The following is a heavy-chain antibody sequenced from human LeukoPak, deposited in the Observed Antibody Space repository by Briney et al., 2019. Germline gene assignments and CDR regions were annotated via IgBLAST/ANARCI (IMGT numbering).Heavy chain of an antibody. Sequence: GGSLKLSCAASGFTFSSYAMSWVRQAPGKGLKWVSAISGSGGSTYYADSVKGRFTISRDNSKNTLYLQMNSLRAEDTAVYYCAKDQRLGEFYAFDIWGQGTMVTVSS. CDR1: GFTFSSYA. V-gene: IGHV3-23*01. J-gene: IGHJ3*02. CDR2: ISGSGGST. D-gene: IGHD3-16*01. CDR3: AKDQRLGEFYAFDI.